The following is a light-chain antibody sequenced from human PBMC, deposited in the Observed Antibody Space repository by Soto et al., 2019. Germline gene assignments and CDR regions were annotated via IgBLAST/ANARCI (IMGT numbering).Light chain of an antibody. CDR3: QQYNNWLGT. J-gene: IGKJ1*01. CDR1: QSVSSN. CDR2: GAS. V-gene: IGKV3-15*01. Sequence: EIVMTQAPATLSVSPWERATLSCRASQSVSSNLAWYQQKHGQAPRLLIYGASTRATGIPARFSGSGSGTELTRTISSLQSEDFAVYYCQQYNNWLGTLGQGTQVDIK.